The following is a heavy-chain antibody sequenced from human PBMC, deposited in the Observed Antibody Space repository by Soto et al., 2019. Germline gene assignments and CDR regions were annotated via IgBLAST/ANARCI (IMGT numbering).Heavy chain of an antibody. D-gene: IGHD3-22*01. CDR3: ARDLSPYYYDSSGYYPLVYDY. CDR2: ISAYNGNT. Sequence: GASVKVSCKASGYTFTSYGISWVRQAPGQGLEWMGWISAYNGNTNYAQKLQGRVTMTTDTSTSTAYTELRSLRSDDTAVYYCARDLSPYYYDSSGYYPLVYDYWGQGTLVTVSS. CDR1: GYTFTSYG. J-gene: IGHJ4*02. V-gene: IGHV1-18*01.